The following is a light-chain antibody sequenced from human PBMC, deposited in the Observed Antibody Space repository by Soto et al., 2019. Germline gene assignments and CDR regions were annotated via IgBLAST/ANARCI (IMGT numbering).Light chain of an antibody. J-gene: IGKJ2*03. CDR3: QHGYVAPYS. CDR2: SAS. Sequence: DIQMTQSPSSESASIGDTFTISCRASQDINVYLNWYQQKPGEVPKLLIYSASTLHSGVPSRFTGSGSETDFTLTIRSLQPEDFATYYCQHGYVAPYSFGQGTKVDI. CDR1: QDINVY. V-gene: IGKV1-39*01.